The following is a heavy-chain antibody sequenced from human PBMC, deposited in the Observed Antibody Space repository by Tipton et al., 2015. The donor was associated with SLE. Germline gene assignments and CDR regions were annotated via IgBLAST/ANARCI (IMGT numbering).Heavy chain of an antibody. CDR1: GGSISSYY. CDR2: IYYTGST. D-gene: IGHD3-10*01. V-gene: IGHV4-59*01. J-gene: IGHJ5*02. Sequence: LRLSCTVSGGSISSYYWTWIRQPPGKGLEWIGYIYYTGSTNYNPSLKSRVTISVDTSKSHFSLRLSSVTAADTAVYYCARGWELFGFGELYNWFDPWGQGILVTVSS. CDR3: ARGWELFGFGELYNWFDP.